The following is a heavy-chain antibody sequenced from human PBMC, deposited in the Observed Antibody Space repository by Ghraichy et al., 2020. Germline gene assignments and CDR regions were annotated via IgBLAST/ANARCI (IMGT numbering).Heavy chain of an antibody. CDR3: ARCPYDSSGYYSFDY. Sequence: LTCAASGFTFSSYWMHWVRQAPGKGLVWVSRINSGGSSTSYADSVKGRFTISRDNAKNTLYLQMNSLRAEDTAVYYCARCPYDSSGYYSFDYWGQGTLVTVSS. D-gene: IGHD3-22*01. CDR2: INSGGSST. CDR1: GFTFSSYW. V-gene: IGHV3-74*01. J-gene: IGHJ4*02.